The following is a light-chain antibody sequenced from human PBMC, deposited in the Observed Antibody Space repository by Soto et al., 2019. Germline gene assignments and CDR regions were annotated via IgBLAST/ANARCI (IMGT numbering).Light chain of an antibody. J-gene: IGKJ1*01. CDR3: QQYYIDAT. Sequence: DIQMTQSPSTLSASVGDRVTITCRASQTISNYLTWYQQRPGKAPKLLIYRSSILQNGVPSRFSGSGSGTEFTLTISSLQPDDFATYYCQQYYIDATFVQGTRVEI. CDR1: QTISNY. CDR2: RSS. V-gene: IGKV1-5*03.